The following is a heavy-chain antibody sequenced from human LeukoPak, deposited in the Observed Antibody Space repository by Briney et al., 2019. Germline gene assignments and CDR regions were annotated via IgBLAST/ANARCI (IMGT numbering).Heavy chain of an antibody. CDR2: INHSGNT. V-gene: IGHV4-34*01. Sequence: SETLSLTCAVYGGSFSGYYWSWIRQPPGKGLEWIGEINHSGNTNYNPSLKSRVTISVDTSKNQFSLKLSSVTAADTAVYYCARRGYDFWTYYYYYMDVWGKGTTVTVSS. CDR1: GGSFSGYY. D-gene: IGHD3-3*01. CDR3: ARRGYDFWTYYYYYMDV. J-gene: IGHJ6*03.